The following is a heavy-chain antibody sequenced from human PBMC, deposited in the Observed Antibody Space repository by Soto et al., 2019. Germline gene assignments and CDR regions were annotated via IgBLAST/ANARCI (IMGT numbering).Heavy chain of an antibody. D-gene: IGHD3-3*02. Sequence: QVRLVESGGGVVQPGTYLRLFCAASGFTFSDYVIHWVRQAAGMGLEWVASMTYDGATEYYADSVKGRFTMSRDNSKRALSLQMNSLRPDDTAVYYCARVRLSIAVNDALDVWGQGTTVTVSS. J-gene: IGHJ3*01. CDR1: GFTFSDYV. CDR2: MTYDGATE. CDR3: ARVRLSIAVNDALDV. V-gene: IGHV3-30*14.